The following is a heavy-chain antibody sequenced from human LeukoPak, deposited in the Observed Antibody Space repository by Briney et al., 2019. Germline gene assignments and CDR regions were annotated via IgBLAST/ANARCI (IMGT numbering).Heavy chain of an antibody. D-gene: IGHD6-6*01. J-gene: IGHJ6*03. CDR3: ARGDSSSLLYYYYYMDV. Sequence: PSETLSLTCAVYGGSFSGYYWSWIRQPPGKGLEWIGEINHSGSTNYNPSLKSRVTISVDTSKNQFSLKLSSVTAADTAVYYCARGDSSSLLYYYYYMDVWGKGTTVTVSS. V-gene: IGHV4-34*01. CDR2: INHSGST. CDR1: GGSFSGYY.